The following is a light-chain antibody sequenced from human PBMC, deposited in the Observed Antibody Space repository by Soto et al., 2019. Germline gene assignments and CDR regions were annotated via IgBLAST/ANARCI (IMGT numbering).Light chain of an antibody. V-gene: IGKV3-11*01. CDR2: DAS. CDR3: QHTVT. CDR1: QSVSSY. Sequence: EIVMTQSPATLSVSPGERATLSCRASQSVSSYLAWYQQKPGQAPRLLIYDASNRATGIPARFSGSGSGTDFTLTISSLEPEDFAVYYCQHTVTFGQGTRLEI. J-gene: IGKJ5*01.